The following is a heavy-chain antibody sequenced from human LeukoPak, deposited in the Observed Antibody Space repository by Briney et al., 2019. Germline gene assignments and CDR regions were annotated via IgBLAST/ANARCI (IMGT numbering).Heavy chain of an antibody. Sequence: GGSLRLSCEVSGFTFSSYGMHWVRQAPGKGLEWVTFIRYDGSKKYYGDSVKGRFNISRDNSKDTLYLQMNSLRAEDTAVYYCARDSPPDKRGYSGYDYRAFDYWGQGTLVTVSS. J-gene: IGHJ4*02. V-gene: IGHV3-30*02. D-gene: IGHD5-12*01. CDR1: GFTFSSYG. CDR3: ARDSPPDKRGYSGYDYRAFDY. CDR2: IRYDGSKK.